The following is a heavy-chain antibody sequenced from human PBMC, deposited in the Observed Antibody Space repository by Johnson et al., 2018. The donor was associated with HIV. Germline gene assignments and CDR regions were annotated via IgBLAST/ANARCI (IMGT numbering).Heavy chain of an antibody. Sequence: QVQLVESGGGLVQPGGSLRLSCAASAFTFSSYAMHWIRQAPGKGLEWVAVISYDASNKYYADSVKGRFTISREHSKNTLYLQMNSLRAEDTAVYYCAKEQSVVVIGIVAFDIWGQGTMVTVSS. D-gene: IGHD3-22*01. CDR3: AKEQSVVVIGIVAFDI. J-gene: IGHJ3*02. CDR2: ISYDASNK. CDR1: AFTFSSYA. V-gene: IGHV3-30*04.